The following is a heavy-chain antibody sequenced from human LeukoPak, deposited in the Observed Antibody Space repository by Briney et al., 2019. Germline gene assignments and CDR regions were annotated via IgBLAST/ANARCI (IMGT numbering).Heavy chain of an antibody. Sequence: PGGSLRLSCAPSGFTFSRHGMHWVRQAPGKGLEWVAIIPNDGSRKYYAHSVEGRFTISRDNSKNTLYLQMNSLRAEDTAVYYCARENGWAYYFDYWGQGTLVTVSS. CDR1: GFTFSRHG. D-gene: IGHD6-19*01. J-gene: IGHJ4*02. CDR2: IPNDGSRK. V-gene: IGHV3-30*03. CDR3: ARENGWAYYFDY.